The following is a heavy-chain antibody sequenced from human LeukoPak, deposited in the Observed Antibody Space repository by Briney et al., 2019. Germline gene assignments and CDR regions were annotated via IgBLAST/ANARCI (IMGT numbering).Heavy chain of an antibody. CDR2: INHSGST. V-gene: IGHV4-34*01. CDR3: AGTTVTKIRPHYYYSMDV. D-gene: IGHD4-17*01. J-gene: IGHJ6*02. CDR1: GGSFSGYY. Sequence: SETLSLTCAVYGGSFSGYYWSWIRQPPGKGLEWIGEINHSGSTNYNPSLKSRVIISVDTSKNQFSLKLSSVTAADTAVYYCAGTTVTKIRPHYYYSMDVWGQGTTVTVSS.